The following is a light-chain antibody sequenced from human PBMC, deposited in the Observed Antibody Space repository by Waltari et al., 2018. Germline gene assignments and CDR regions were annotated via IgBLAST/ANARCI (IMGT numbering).Light chain of an antibody. J-gene: IGKJ2*01. V-gene: IGKV4-1*01. CDR2: WAS. CDR1: QSVLYSSNNKNY. Sequence: RATITCKSSQSVLYSSNNKNYLAWYQQKPGQPPKLLIYWASIRESGVPDRFSGSGSGTDFTLTISSLQAEDVAVYYCQQYYSTPLTFGQGTKLEIK. CDR3: QQYYSTPLT.